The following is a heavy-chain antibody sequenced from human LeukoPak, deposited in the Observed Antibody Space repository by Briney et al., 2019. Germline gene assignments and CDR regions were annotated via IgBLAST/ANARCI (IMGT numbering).Heavy chain of an antibody. CDR2: INPNSGGT. D-gene: IGHD6-13*01. Sequence: ASVKVSCKASGYTFTGYHMHWVRQAPGQGLEWMGWINPNSGGTNYAQKFQGRVTMTRDTSISTAYMELSRLRSDDTAVYYCARVPGYSSSWGHFDYWGQGTLVTVPS. CDR3: ARVPGYSSSWGHFDY. J-gene: IGHJ4*02. V-gene: IGHV1-2*02. CDR1: GYTFTGYH.